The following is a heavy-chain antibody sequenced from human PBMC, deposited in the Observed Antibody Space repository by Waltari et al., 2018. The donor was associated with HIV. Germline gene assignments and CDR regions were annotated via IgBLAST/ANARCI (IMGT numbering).Heavy chain of an antibody. CDR2: ISSDVTTT. D-gene: IGHD1-20*01. J-gene: IGHJ4*02. V-gene: IGHV3-74*01. Sequence: EVQLVASGGGLVQPGGSLRLSCAATGFTFSSYWLHWVRQAPGKVLVWVSLISSDVTTTSYADSVKGRFTISRDNAKNTLYLQMNSLRAEDTAVYYCTRDLARYNWNDIPLDYWSQGALVTVSS. CDR3: TRDLARYNWNDIPLDY. CDR1: GFTFSSYW.